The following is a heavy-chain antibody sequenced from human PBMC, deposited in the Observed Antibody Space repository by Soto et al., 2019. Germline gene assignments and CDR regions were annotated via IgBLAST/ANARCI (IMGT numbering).Heavy chain of an antibody. CDR2: INPSGGST. J-gene: IGHJ4*02. CDR1: GYTFTSYY. D-gene: IGHD6-19*01. Sequence: ASVKVSCKASGYTFTSYYMHWVRQAPGQGLEWMGIINPSGGSTSYAQKFQGRVTMTRDTSTSTVYMELSSLRSEDTAVYYCARRGPLWHIHSSGWYGDQRRESPGFDYWGQGTMVTVYS. CDR3: ARRGPLWHIHSSGWYGDQRRESPGFDY. V-gene: IGHV1-46*01.